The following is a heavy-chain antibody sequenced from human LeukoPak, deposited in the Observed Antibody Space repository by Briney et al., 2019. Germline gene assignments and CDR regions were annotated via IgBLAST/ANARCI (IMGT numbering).Heavy chain of an antibody. D-gene: IGHD6-19*01. Sequence: GGSLRLSCAASGFTFSSYWMSWVRQAPGKGLEWVANIKQDGSKKYYVDSVKGRFTISRDNAENSLYLQMNSLRVEDTAVYYCAKDHGAVADYTDYWGQGTLVTVSS. CDR3: AKDHGAVADYTDY. V-gene: IGHV3-7*03. J-gene: IGHJ4*02. CDR1: GFTFSSYW. CDR2: IKQDGSKK.